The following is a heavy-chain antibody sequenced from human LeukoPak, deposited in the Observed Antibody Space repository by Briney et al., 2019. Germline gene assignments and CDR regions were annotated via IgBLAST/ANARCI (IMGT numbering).Heavy chain of an antibody. J-gene: IGHJ4*02. V-gene: IGHV3-33*01. Sequence: PGGSLRLSCAASGFTFRNYAMHWVRQAPGKGLEWVAVIWYNGNNKYYADSVKGRFTISRDNSKNTLSLQMNSLRAEDTAVFYCARGVSSDGYTLDYWGQGTLATVSS. CDR2: IWYNGNNK. CDR1: GFTFRNYA. CDR3: ARGVSSDGYTLDY. D-gene: IGHD5-24*01.